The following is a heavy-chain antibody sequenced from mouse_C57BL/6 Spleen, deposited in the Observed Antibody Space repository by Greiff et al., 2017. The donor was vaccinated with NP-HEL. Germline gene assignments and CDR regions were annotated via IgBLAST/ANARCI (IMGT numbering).Heavy chain of an antibody. CDR1: GYSITSGYY. CDR3: ARGGIYYGSKNAMDY. J-gene: IGHJ4*01. Sequence: VQLKESGPGLVKPSQSLSLTCSVTGYSITSGYYWNWIRQFPGNKLEWMGYISYDGSNNYNPSLKNRISITRDTSKNQFFLKLNSVTTEDTATYYCARGGIYYGSKNAMDYWGQGTSVTVSS. CDR2: ISYDGSN. V-gene: IGHV3-6*01. D-gene: IGHD1-1*01.